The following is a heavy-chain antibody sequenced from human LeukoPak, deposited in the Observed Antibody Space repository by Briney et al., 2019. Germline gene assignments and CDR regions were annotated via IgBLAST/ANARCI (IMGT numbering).Heavy chain of an antibody. CDR1: GFTFINYW. CDR3: ATVSEF. J-gene: IGHJ4*02. Sequence: GGSLRLSCAASGFTFINYWMHWVRQVPGKGLVWVAGINNDGTGTFYADSVQGRFTISRDNAKNTVYLQMNTLRPEDTALYHCATVSEFWGQGTLVTVSS. CDR2: INNDGTGT. V-gene: IGHV3-74*01.